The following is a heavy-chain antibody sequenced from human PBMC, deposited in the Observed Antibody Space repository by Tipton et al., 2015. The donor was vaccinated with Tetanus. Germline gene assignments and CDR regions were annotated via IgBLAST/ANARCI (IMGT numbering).Heavy chain of an antibody. Sequence: WSWIRQSPGKGLEWIGEIYHSGSTIYNASLKSRVTISVDTIKKQFSLNLRSMTAADTGLYFCARAVGHDTSGSGRGGFDPWGQGAQVTVSS. V-gene: IGHV4-34*01. J-gene: IGHJ5*02. CDR3: ARAVGHDTSGSGRGGFDP. CDR2: IYHSGST. D-gene: IGHD3-22*01.